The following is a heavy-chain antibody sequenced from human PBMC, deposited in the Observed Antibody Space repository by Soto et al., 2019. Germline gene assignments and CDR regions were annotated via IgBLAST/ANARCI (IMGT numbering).Heavy chain of an antibody. Sequence: EVQLVESGGGLVQPGGSLRLSCAASGFTFSSYWMHWVRQAPGKGLVWVSRINSDGSSTSYADSVKGRFTISRDNAKNPLDIKMNRLRERGTADDFCTRATAIAAAGISWIDPRGKGTLVT. V-gene: IGHV3-74*01. J-gene: IGHJ5*02. CDR3: TRATAIAAAGISWIDP. CDR2: INSDGSST. D-gene: IGHD6-13*01. CDR1: GFTFSSYW.